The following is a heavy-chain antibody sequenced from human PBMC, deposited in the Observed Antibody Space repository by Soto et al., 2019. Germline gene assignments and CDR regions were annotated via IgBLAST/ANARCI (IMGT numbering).Heavy chain of an antibody. V-gene: IGHV3-30*18. CDR1: GFTFDDYA. CDR2: ISHDGSKK. J-gene: IGHJ5*02. Sequence: GGSLRLSCAASGFTFDDYAMHWVRQAPGKGPEWVAVISHDGSKKYYVESVEGRFSISRDNSKSIVHLQMNNVRTEDTAVYYCAKDKGPYYDFWSGQRWFDPWGQGTLVTVSS. CDR3: AKDKGPYYDFWSGQRWFDP. D-gene: IGHD3-3*01.